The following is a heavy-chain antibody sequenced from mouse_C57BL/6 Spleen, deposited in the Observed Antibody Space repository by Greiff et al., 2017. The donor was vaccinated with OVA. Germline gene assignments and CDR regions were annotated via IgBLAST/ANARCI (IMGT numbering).Heavy chain of an antibody. J-gene: IGHJ2*01. CDR2: ISSGSSTI. CDR3: ARGNYALYYFDY. CDR1: GFTFSDYG. D-gene: IGHD1-1*02. V-gene: IGHV5-17*01. Sequence: DVHLVESGGGLVKPGGSLKLSCAASGFTFSDYGMHWVRQAPEKGLEWVAYISSGSSTIYYADTVKGRFTISRDNAKNTLFLQMTSLRSEDTAMYYCARGNYALYYFDYWGQGTTLTVSS.